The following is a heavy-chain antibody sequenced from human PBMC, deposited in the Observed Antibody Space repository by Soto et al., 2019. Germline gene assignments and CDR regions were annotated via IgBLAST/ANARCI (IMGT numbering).Heavy chain of an antibody. CDR2: ISAYNGNT. D-gene: IGHD3-3*01. J-gene: IGHJ4*02. Sequence: QVQLVQSGAEVKKPGASVKVSCKASGYTFTSYGISWVRQAPGQGLEWMGWISAYNGNTNYAQKLQGRVTMTTDTSTGIAYMELNGLGSDYSAVYYWAYDCGGGDPVYYWGQGTLVTVSS. V-gene: IGHV1-18*01. CDR3: AYDCGGGDPVYY. CDR1: GYTFTSYG.